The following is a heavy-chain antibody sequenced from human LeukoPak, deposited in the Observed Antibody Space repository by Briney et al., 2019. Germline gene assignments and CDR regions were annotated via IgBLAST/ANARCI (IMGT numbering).Heavy chain of an antibody. CDR1: GFTFSSYS. Sequence: GGSLRLSCPASGFTFSSYSMKWVRQAPWKGLEWVTYISSSSSTMYYADSVKGRFTISRDNAKNSLYLQMNSLRAEDTAVYYCAREVRFLEWSTFDYWGQGTLVTVSS. J-gene: IGHJ4*02. D-gene: IGHD3-3*01. CDR2: ISSSSSTM. CDR3: AREVRFLEWSTFDY. V-gene: IGHV3-48*01.